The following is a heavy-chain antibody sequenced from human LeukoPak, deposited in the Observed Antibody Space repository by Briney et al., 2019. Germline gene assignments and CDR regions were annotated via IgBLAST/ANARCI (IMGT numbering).Heavy chain of an antibody. CDR2: IEQDGSEK. CDR1: GFTFSSYW. CDR3: ARADLGVVIISPYWYFDL. Sequence: GGSLRLSCAASGFTFSSYWMSWVRQAPGKGLEWVANIEQDGSEKYYVDSVKGRFTISRDNAKNSLYLQMNSLRAEDTAVYYCARADLGVVIISPYWYFDLWGRGTLVTVSS. V-gene: IGHV3-7*01. J-gene: IGHJ2*01. D-gene: IGHD3-3*01.